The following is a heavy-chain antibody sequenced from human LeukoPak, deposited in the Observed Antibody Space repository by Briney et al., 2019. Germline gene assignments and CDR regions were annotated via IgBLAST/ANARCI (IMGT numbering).Heavy chain of an antibody. CDR2: IIPIFGTA. CDR3: ARSVPPTYCGGDCYYAFDI. CDR1: GGTFSSYA. Sequence: APVKVSCKASGGTFSSYAISWVRQAPGQGLEWMGRIIPIFGTANYAQKFQGRVTITTDESTSTAYMELSSLRSEDTAVYYCARSVPPTYCGGDCYYAFDIWGQGTMVTVSS. J-gene: IGHJ3*02. D-gene: IGHD2-21*02. V-gene: IGHV1-69*05.